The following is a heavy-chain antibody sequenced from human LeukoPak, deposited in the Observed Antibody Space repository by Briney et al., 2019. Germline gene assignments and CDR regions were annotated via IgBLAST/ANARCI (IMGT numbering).Heavy chain of an antibody. D-gene: IGHD5-18*01. CDR1: GFTFDDYA. Sequence: GGSLRLSCAASGFTFDDYAMHWVRQAPGKGLEWVSGISWNSGSIGYADSVKGRFTISRDNAKNSLYLQMNSLRAEDTALYYCAKDIRYSYGSYGMDVWGQGTTVTVSS. J-gene: IGHJ6*02. CDR3: AKDIRYSYGSYGMDV. V-gene: IGHV3-9*01. CDR2: ISWNSGSI.